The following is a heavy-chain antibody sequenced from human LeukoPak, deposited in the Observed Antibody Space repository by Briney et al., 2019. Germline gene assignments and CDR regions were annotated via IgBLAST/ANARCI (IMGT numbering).Heavy chain of an antibody. CDR3: ARCRDGYNFFDY. D-gene: IGHD5-24*01. Sequence: SETLSLTCAVYGGSFSGYYWSWIRQPPGKGLEWIGEINHSGSTNYNPSLKSRVTISVDTSKNQFSLKLSSVTAAGTAVYYCARCRDGYNFFDYWGQGTLVTVSS. CDR2: INHSGST. V-gene: IGHV4-34*01. J-gene: IGHJ4*02. CDR1: GGSFSGYY.